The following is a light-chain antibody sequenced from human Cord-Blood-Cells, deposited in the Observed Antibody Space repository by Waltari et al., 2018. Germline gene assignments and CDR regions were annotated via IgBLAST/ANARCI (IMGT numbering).Light chain of an antibody. CDR1: QGISSY. CDR2: AAS. CDR3: QQLNSYPPT. V-gene: IGKV1-9*01. Sequence: IKLNQSPSSLSASVGDRVTITCRASQGISSYLAWYQQKPGKAPKLLIYAASTLQSGVPSRFSGSGSGTDFTLTISSLQPEDFATYYCQQLNSYPPTFGPATKVDIK. J-gene: IGKJ3*01.